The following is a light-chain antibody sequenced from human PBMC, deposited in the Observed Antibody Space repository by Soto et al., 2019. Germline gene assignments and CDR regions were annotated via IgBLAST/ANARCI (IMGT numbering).Light chain of an antibody. Sequence: EIVLTQSPGTLSLSPGERATLSCRTSQSVISTSLAWYQQKPGQAPRLLIYGASNGATGIPDRFSGSGSGTDFTLTVNRLEPEDFATYYCQQYGSSPLTVGGGTKVDIK. J-gene: IGKJ4*01. CDR3: QQYGSSPLT. CDR1: QSVISTS. CDR2: GAS. V-gene: IGKV3-20*01.